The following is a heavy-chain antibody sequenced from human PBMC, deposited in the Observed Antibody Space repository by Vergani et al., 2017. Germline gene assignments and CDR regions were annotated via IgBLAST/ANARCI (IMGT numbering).Heavy chain of an antibody. CDR1: GFTFSSYA. CDR2: IRSKAYGGTT. Sequence: EVQLLESGGGLVQPGGSLRLSCAASGFTFSSYAMSWFRQAPGKGLEWVGFIRSKAYGGTTEYAASVKGRFTISRDDSKSIAYLQMNSLKTEDTAVYYCTREMDIVVVPAAIPEAFDIWGQGTMVTVSS. D-gene: IGHD2-2*03. V-gene: IGHV3-49*03. CDR3: TREMDIVVVPAAIPEAFDI. J-gene: IGHJ3*02.